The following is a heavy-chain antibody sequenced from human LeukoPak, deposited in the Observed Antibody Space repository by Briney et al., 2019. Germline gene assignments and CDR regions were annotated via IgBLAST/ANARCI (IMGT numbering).Heavy chain of an antibody. CDR2: IHYSGST. V-gene: IGHV4-59*01. CDR1: AXSISGSY. CDR3: AKGRMWLVS. Sequence: PSETLSLTCTVSAXSISGSYWSWIRQPPGKGLEWIGYIHYSGSTNYNPSLKSRVTISVDTSKNQFSLKLSSVTAADTAVYFCAKGRMWLVSWGQGTLVTVSS. J-gene: IGHJ4*02. D-gene: IGHD2-21*01.